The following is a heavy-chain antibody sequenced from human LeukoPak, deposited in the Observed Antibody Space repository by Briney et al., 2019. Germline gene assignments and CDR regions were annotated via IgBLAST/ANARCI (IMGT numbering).Heavy chain of an antibody. CDR3: SRQTGSGLFILP. D-gene: IGHD3/OR15-3a*01. CDR2: INHSGST. V-gene: IGHV4-34*01. J-gene: IGHJ4*02. CDR1: GGSFSGYY. Sequence: SETLSLTCAVYGGSFSGYYWSWIRQPPGKGLEWIGEINHSGSTNYNPSLKSRVTISVDTSKNQFSLKLSSVTAADTAVYYCSRQTGSGLFILPGGQGTLVTVSS.